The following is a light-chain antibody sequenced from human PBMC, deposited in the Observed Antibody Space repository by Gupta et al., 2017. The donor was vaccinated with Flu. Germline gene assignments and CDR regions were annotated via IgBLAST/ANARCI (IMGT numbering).Light chain of an antibody. Sequence: IVLTQSPATLSLSPGERATLSCSASQSVSSYLAWYQQKPGQAPRLLIYDASNRATGIPARFSGSGSGTDFTLTISSLEPEDFAVYYCQQSSNSPTLTFGGGTKVEIK. J-gene: IGKJ4*01. CDR3: QQSSNSPTLT. CDR2: DAS. V-gene: IGKV3-11*01. CDR1: QSVSSY.